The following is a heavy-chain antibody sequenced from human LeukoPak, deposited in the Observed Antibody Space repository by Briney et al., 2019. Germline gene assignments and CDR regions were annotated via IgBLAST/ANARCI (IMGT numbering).Heavy chain of an antibody. V-gene: IGHV4-4*07. CDR2: IYTSGST. D-gene: IGHD3-16*02. CDR3: ARVEITCGGVIAGGYFQH. Sequence: PSETLSLTCTVSGGSISSYYWSWIRKPAGKGLEWIGRIYTSGSTNYNPSLKSRVTMSVDTSKNQFSLKLSSVTAADTAVYYCARVEITCGGVIAGGYFQHWGQGTLVTVSS. J-gene: IGHJ1*01. CDR1: GGSISSYY.